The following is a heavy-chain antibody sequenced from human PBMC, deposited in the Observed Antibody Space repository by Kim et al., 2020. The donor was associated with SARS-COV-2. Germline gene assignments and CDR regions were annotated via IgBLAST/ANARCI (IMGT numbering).Heavy chain of an antibody. J-gene: IGHJ4*02. D-gene: IGHD3-10*01. Sequence: ASVKVSCKASGYSFTSYYIHWVRQAPGQGLEWMGIINPSGGSTTYAQKFQGRVPMTRDTSTSTVYMELSSLRSEDTAVYYCARDLGSVPPSDWGQGTLVTVSS. V-gene: IGHV1-46*01. CDR2: INPSGGST. CDR3: ARDLGSVPPSD. CDR1: GYSFTSYY.